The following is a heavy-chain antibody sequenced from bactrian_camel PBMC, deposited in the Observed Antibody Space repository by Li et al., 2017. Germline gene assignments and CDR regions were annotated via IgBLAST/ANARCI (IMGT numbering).Heavy chain of an antibody. CDR1: GDTIGRYC. D-gene: IGHD1*01. V-gene: IGHV3S55*01. CDR3: AAGDCREGGGWMPPHP. CDR2: IGSDDST. J-gene: IGHJ6*01. Sequence: VQLVESGGGSVQVGGSLTLSRVASGDTIGRYCMGWFRQIPDREREGVAGIGSDDSTAYIDSVKGRFTISQDDDKKILYLQMNSLKPEDTAMYYCAAGDCREGGGWMPPHPWGQGTQVTVS.